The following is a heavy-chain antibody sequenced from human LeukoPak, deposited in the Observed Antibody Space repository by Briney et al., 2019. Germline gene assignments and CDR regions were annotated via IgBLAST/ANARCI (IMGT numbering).Heavy chain of an antibody. Sequence: GGSLRLSCAASGFTFSSYWMSWVRQAPGKGLEWVANIKQDGSEKYYVDSVKGRFTISRDNSKNTLYLQMNSLRAEDTAVYYCAKGGSFSEGNIDYWGQGTLVTVSS. D-gene: IGHD1-14*01. J-gene: IGHJ4*02. CDR1: GFTFSSYW. V-gene: IGHV3-7*03. CDR3: AKGGSFSEGNIDY. CDR2: IKQDGSEK.